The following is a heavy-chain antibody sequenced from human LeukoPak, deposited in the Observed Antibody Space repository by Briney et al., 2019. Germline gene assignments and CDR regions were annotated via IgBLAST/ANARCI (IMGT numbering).Heavy chain of an antibody. D-gene: IGHD6-13*01. J-gene: IGHJ4*02. CDR3: ARGEYSSSWRLYYFDY. CDR1: GYSISSGYY. CDR2: IYHSGST. V-gene: IGHV4-38-2*01. Sequence: SETLSLTCAVSGYSISSGYYWGWIRQPPGKGLEWIGSIYHSGSTYYNPSLKSRVTISVDTSKNQFSLKLSSVTARDTAVYYCARGEYSSSWRLYYFDYWGQGTLVTVSS.